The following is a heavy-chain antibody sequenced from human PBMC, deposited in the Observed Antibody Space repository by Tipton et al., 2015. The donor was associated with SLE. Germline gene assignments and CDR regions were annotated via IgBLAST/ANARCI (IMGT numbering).Heavy chain of an antibody. J-gene: IGHJ4*02. Sequence: TLSLTCTVSGGSISSYNWSWIRQPPGKGLEWIGYIYYSGSTNYNPTLNSRVTISVDTSKNQFSLKLSSVTAADTAVYYCARSIRVGSEDYWGQGTLVTVSS. CDR1: GGSISSYN. V-gene: IGHV4-59*01. CDR2: IYYSGST. CDR3: ARSIRVGSEDY. D-gene: IGHD3-10*01.